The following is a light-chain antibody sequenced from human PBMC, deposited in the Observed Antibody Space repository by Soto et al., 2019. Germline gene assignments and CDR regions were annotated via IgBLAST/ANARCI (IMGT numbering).Light chain of an antibody. CDR2: GAS. CDR1: QSVSSSY. Sequence: EIVLTQSPGTLSLSPGERATLSCRASQSVSSSYLAWYQQKPGQAPRLLIYGASSRATGIPDRFSGSGSGTDFTLTISRLEPEDFAVYYCQQYGSSPTWTFGQGTMVDI. V-gene: IGKV3-20*01. J-gene: IGKJ1*01. CDR3: QQYGSSPTWT.